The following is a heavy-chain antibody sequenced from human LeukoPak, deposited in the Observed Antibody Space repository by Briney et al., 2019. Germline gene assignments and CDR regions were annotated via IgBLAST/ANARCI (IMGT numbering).Heavy chain of an antibody. V-gene: IGHV3-7*01. CDR1: GFSINNYC. CDR3: ASVPYSSGWHFDY. D-gene: IGHD6-19*01. CDR2: IKQDGSEK. Sequence: GGSLRLSCVASGFSINNYCMTWVRQAPGKGLEWVANIKQDGSEKYYVNSVKGRFTVSRDNAKNSLYLQMNSLRAEVTAVYYCASVPYSSGWHFDYWGQGTLVTVSS. J-gene: IGHJ4*02.